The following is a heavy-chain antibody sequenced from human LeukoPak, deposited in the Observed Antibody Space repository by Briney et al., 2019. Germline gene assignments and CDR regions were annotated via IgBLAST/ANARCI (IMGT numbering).Heavy chain of an antibody. CDR1: GFTFTSSA. D-gene: IGHD3-10*01. CDR3: AADPYYYGSGSVENWFDP. J-gene: IGHJ5*02. Sequence: GTSVKVSCKASGFTFTSSAMQWVRQARGQRLEWIGWIVVGSGNTNYAQKFQERVTITRDMSTSTAYMERSSLRSEDTAVYYCAADPYYYGSGSVENWFDPWGQGTLVTVSS. V-gene: IGHV1-58*02. CDR2: IVVGSGNT.